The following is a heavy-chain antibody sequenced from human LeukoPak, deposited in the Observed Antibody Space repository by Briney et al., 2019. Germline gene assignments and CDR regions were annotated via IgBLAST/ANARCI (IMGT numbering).Heavy chain of an antibody. CDR1: GYSISSGYY. CDR2: IYHSGST. CDR3: ARRLVGTSVLNDAFDI. Sequence: SETLSLTCAVSGYSISSGYYWGWIRQPPGKGLEWIGSIYHSGSTYYNPSLKSRVTISVDTSKNRFSLKLSSVTAADTAVYYCARRLVGTSVLNDAFDIWGQGTMVTVSS. D-gene: IGHD2-15*01. J-gene: IGHJ3*02. V-gene: IGHV4-38-2*01.